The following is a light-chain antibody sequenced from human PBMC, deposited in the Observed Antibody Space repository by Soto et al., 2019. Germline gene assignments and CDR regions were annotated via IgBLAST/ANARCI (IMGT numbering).Light chain of an antibody. CDR3: CSYAGSNNVV. CDR1: SSDVGGYDF. CDR2: DVS. J-gene: IGLJ2*01. Sequence: QSALTQPRSVSGSPGQSVTISCTGTSSDVGGYDFVSWYQQHPGKAPKLMISDVSKRPSGVPDRFSGSKSGNTASLTISGLQAEDEADYYCCSYAGSNNVVFGGGTQLTVL. V-gene: IGLV2-11*01.